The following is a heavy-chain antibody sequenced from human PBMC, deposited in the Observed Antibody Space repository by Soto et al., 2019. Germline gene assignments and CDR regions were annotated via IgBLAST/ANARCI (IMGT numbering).Heavy chain of an antibody. CDR2: INHSGST. V-gene: IGHV4-34*01. Sequence: PSETLSLTCAVYGGSFSGYYWSWIRQPPGKGLEWIGEINHSGSTNYNPSLKSRVTISVDTSKNQFSLKLSSVTAADTAVYYCARGLGYCSGGSCPHYFDYWGQGTLVTVSS. J-gene: IGHJ4*02. CDR3: ARGLGYCSGGSCPHYFDY. CDR1: GGSFSGYY. D-gene: IGHD2-15*01.